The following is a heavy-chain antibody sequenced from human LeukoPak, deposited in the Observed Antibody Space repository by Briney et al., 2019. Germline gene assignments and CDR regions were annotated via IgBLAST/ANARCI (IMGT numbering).Heavy chain of an antibody. J-gene: IGHJ4*02. CDR1: GGTFSSFA. D-gene: IGHD1-26*01. CDR2: IIPIFGTA. V-gene: IGHV1-69*05. Sequence: SVKVSCKASGGTFSSFAISWVRQAPGQGLEWMGGIIPIFGTANYAQKFQGRVTITTDESTSTAYMELSSLRSEDTAVYYCARAGELGQLGRSGSYLYWGQGTLVTVSS. CDR3: ARAGELGQLGRSGSYLY.